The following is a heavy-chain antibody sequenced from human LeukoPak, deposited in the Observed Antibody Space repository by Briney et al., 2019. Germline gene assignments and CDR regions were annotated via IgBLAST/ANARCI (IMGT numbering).Heavy chain of an antibody. D-gene: IGHD6-13*01. CDR3: ARGVYIAAAQYGY. Sequence: PSETLSLTYTVSGGSISNYYWSWIRQPPGKGLEWIGYIYYSGTTNYNPSLKTRVTISVDTSKNQCSLKLNSVTAADTAVYYCARGVYIAAAQYGYWGQGKLVTVSS. CDR1: GGSISNYY. CDR2: IYYSGTT. J-gene: IGHJ4*02. V-gene: IGHV4-59*01.